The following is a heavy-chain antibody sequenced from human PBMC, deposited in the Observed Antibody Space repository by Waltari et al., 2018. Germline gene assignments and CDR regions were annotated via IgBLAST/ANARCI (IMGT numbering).Heavy chain of an antibody. CDR3: ASRRSGRDGYKMGNWFDP. J-gene: IGHJ5*02. V-gene: IGHV1-69*01. CDR1: GGNFNNFA. D-gene: IGHD5-12*01. Sequence: QVQLVQSGAEVKKPGSSVKVSCKTSGGNFNNFAISWVRQAPGQGLEGIGGIIPIFATADYAQKFQGRVTISADESTSTVNMELSSLRSEDTALYFCASRRSGRDGYKMGNWFDPWGQGTLVTVSS. CDR2: IIPIFATA.